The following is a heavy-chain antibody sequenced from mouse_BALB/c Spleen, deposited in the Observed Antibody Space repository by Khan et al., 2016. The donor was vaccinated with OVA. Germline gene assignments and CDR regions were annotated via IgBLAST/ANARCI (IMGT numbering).Heavy chain of an antibody. CDR2: ISYSGST. CDR3: ARDGSRYNYAMDY. J-gene: IGHJ4*01. CDR1: GYSITSDYA. Sequence: VQLQQSGPGLVKPSQSLSLTCTVTGYSITSDYAWNWIRQFPGNTLEWMGYISYSGSTNYNPSLKSRISITREPSKNQFILQLNSVTTEDTATYYCARDGSRYNYAMDYWGQGTSVTVSS. V-gene: IGHV3-2*02. D-gene: IGHD2-3*01.